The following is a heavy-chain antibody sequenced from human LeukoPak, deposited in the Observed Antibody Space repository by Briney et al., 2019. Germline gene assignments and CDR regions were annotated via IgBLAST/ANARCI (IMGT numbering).Heavy chain of an antibody. CDR2: INPSGGST. Sequence: ASVTVSCTASGYTFTSYYIHWVRQAPGQGLEWMGIINPSGGSTGYAQKFQGRVTMTRDTSTSTVYMELSSLRSEDTALYYCARLPSGGSPPYYFDYWGQGTLVTVSS. CDR3: ARLPSGGSPPYYFDY. CDR1: GYTFTSYY. V-gene: IGHV1-46*01. D-gene: IGHD5-12*01. J-gene: IGHJ4*02.